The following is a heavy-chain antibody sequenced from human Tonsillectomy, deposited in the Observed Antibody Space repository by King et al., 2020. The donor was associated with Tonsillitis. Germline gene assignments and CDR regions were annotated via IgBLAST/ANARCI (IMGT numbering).Heavy chain of an antibody. Sequence: QLQESGPGLVKPSETLSLTCTVSGGSISSYYLSWIRQPPGKGLEWIGYIYYSGSTNYNPSLKSRVTISVDTSKNQFSLKLSSVTAADTAVYYCARHRDYYDSSGYYPSPIEYWGQGTLVTVSS. CDR1: GGSISSYY. V-gene: IGHV4-59*08. J-gene: IGHJ4*02. CDR3: ARHRDYYDSSGYYPSPIEY. CDR2: IYYSGST. D-gene: IGHD3-22*01.